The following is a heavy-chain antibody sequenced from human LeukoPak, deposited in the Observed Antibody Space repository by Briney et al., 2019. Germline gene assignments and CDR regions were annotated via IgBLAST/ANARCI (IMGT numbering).Heavy chain of an antibody. CDR3: AKGIYGGNTMFYFDH. CDR2: ISGSGDNT. CDR1: GFAFSNYG. J-gene: IGHJ4*02. D-gene: IGHD4-23*01. Sequence: GGSLRLSCAASGFAFSNYGMSWVRQAPGKGLEWVSAISGSGDNTYYADSVKGRFTISRDISTNTLFLQINSLRAEDTAMFYCAKGIYGGNTMFYFDHWGQGTLVAVSS. V-gene: IGHV3-23*01.